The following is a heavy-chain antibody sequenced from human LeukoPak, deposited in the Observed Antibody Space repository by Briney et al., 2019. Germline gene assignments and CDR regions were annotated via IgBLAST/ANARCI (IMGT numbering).Heavy chain of an antibody. CDR3: ARDLGWRDSSGSSDY. Sequence: ASVTVSCKASGYTFTSYGISWVRQAPGQGLEWMGWISAYNGNTNYAQKLQGRVTMTTDTSTSTAYMELRSLRSDDTAVYYCARDLGWRDSSGSSDYWGQGTLVTVSS. J-gene: IGHJ4*02. CDR1: GYTFTSYG. D-gene: IGHD3-22*01. V-gene: IGHV1-18*01. CDR2: ISAYNGNT.